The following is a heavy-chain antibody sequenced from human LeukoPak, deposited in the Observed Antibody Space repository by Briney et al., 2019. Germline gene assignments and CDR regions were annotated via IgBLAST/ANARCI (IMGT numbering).Heavy chain of an antibody. J-gene: IGHJ4*02. Sequence: GGSLRLSCAASGFTFSTYAMHWVRQAPGKGLEWVAIISYDGGSTSYADSVKGRFTISRDNSKNTLYLQMSSLRTEDTAVYYCAKIEVSSSYYFDYWGQGTLVTVSS. V-gene: IGHV3-30*18. CDR3: AKIEVSSSYYFDY. CDR1: GFTFSTYA. D-gene: IGHD6-6*01. CDR2: ISYDGGST.